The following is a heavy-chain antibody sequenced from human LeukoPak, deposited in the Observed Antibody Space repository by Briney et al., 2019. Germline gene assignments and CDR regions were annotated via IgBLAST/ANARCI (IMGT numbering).Heavy chain of an antibody. CDR1: GGSISTDDYW. J-gene: IGHJ4*02. D-gene: IGHD5/OR15-5a*01. CDR2: IFFTGKT. CDR3: ARQMGLGVWALDY. Sequence: PSETLSLTCDVSGGSISTDDYWWGWLRQPPGKGLEWIAIIFFTGKTHHNPSLRSRAFMSVDTSKNQFSLRLSAVTAADTAVYYCARQMGLGVWALDYWGQGTLVTVSS. V-gene: IGHV4-39*01.